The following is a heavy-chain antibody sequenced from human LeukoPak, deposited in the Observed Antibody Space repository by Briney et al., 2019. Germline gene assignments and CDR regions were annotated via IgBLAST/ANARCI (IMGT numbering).Heavy chain of an antibody. V-gene: IGHV4-59*08. CDR1: GGSISTYC. CDR2: IHYSGTT. J-gene: IGHJ4*02. D-gene: IGHD5-12*01. Sequence: PSETLSLTCTVSGGSISTYCWSWIRQPPGKGLEWIGYIHYSGTTNYNPSLKNRVTISLDTSKNQFSLNLGSVTAADTAVYFCARMGGYSGYATHWGQGTLVTVSS. CDR3: ARMGGYSGYATH.